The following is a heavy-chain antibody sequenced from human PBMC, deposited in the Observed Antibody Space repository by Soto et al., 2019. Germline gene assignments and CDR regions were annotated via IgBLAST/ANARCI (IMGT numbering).Heavy chain of an antibody. Sequence: SETLSLTCTVSGDSVSSGSYYWSWIRQPPGKGLEWIAYIHHSGTTNYNPSLKSRVTISVDTSKNQFSLKLTSVTAADTAMFYCARGGGYCGTTSCYTYVFDAWGQGALVTVSS. J-gene: IGHJ4*02. CDR3: ARGGGYCGTTSCYTYVFDA. CDR1: GDSVSSGSYY. CDR2: IHHSGTT. D-gene: IGHD2-2*01. V-gene: IGHV4-61*01.